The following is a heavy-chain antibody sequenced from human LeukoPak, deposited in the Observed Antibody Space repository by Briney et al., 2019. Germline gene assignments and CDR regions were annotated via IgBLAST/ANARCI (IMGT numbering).Heavy chain of an antibody. CDR3: ARWFCISGTCYYMDV. CDR1: GHSINTYS. J-gene: IGHJ6*03. D-gene: IGHD2-2*01. Sequence: SETLSLTCSVSGHSINTYSRSWIRQPPGEAPEWIGYIYSSGSTAYSPSLKSRVNMSVDTSKNQFSLRLSSVTAADTAVYYCARWFCISGTCYYMDVWGKGTAVTVSS. V-gene: IGHV4-59*01. CDR2: IYSSGST.